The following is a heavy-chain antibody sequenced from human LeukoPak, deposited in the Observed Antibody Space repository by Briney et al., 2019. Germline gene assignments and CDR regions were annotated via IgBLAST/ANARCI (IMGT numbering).Heavy chain of an antibody. CDR3: ARVLGYSYGPGLGY. D-gene: IGHD5-18*01. CDR1: GGTFSSYT. V-gene: IGHV1-69*02. Sequence: SVRVSCKASGGTFSSYTISWVRQAPGQGLEWMGRIIPILGIANYAQKFQGRVTITADKSTSTAYMELSSLRSEDTAVYYCARVLGYSYGPGLGYWGQGTLVTVSS. CDR2: IIPILGIA. J-gene: IGHJ4*02.